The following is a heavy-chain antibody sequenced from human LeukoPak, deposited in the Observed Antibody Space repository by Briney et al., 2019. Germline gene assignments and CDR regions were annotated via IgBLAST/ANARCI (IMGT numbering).Heavy chain of an antibody. CDR2: IRSKAYGETT. J-gene: IGHJ4*02. V-gene: IGHV3-49*03. D-gene: IGHD2-21*01. CDR1: GFTFADYA. CDR3: TRVVRAGSH. Sequence: GGSLRLSCTASGFTFADYAMSWFRQAPGKGLEWVGFIRSKAYGETTVYAASVKGRFTVSRDDSKSVAYLQMNSLKTEDTAVYYCTRVVRAGSHWGQGTLVTVSS.